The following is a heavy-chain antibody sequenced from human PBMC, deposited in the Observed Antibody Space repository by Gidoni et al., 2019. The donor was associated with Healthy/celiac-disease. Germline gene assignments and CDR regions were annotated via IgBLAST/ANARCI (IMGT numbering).Heavy chain of an antibody. CDR3: ARGDSGSYSGYFDY. CDR1: GGSISSYY. V-gene: IGHV4-59*01. Sequence: QVQLQESGPGLVKPSETLSLTCPVSGGSISSYYWSWIRQPPGKGLEWIGYIYYSGSTNYNPSLKSRVTISVDTSKNQFSLKLSSVTAADTAVYYCARGDSGSYSGYFDYWGQGTLVTVSS. D-gene: IGHD1-26*01. J-gene: IGHJ4*02. CDR2: IYYSGST.